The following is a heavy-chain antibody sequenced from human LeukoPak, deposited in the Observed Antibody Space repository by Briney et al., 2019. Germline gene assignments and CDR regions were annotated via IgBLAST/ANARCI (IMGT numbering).Heavy chain of an antibody. Sequence: GGSLTLSCAASGFTFSNYSMNWVRQAPGKGLEWVSSINSSSSYIYYPASVNGRFTSSRENAKKSLYLQMRSLRAEGTAVYYCARDRDFNESSGYYGSLFDYWGQGTLGTVSS. V-gene: IGHV3-21*01. D-gene: IGHD3-22*01. CDR1: GFTFSNYS. J-gene: IGHJ4*02. CDR3: ARDRDFNESSGYYGSLFDY. CDR2: INSSSSYI.